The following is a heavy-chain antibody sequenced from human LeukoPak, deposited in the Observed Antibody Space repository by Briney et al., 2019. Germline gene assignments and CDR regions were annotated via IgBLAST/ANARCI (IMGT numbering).Heavy chain of an antibody. D-gene: IGHD6-13*01. CDR3: TRPGAKSAAGGFYYMDV. CDR1: GFTFSGSA. CDR2: IRSKANSYAT. J-gene: IGHJ6*03. Sequence: PGGSLRLSCAASGFTFSGSAMHWVRQASGKGLEWVGRIRSKANSYATAYAASVKGRFTISRDDSKNTAYLQMNSLKTEDTAVYYCTRPGAKSAAGGFYYMDVWGKGTTVTVSS. V-gene: IGHV3-73*01.